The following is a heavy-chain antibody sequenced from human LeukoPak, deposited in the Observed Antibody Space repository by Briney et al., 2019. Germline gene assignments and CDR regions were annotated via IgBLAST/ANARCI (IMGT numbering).Heavy chain of an antibody. D-gene: IGHD3-10*01. J-gene: IGHJ4*02. Sequence: SETLSLTCTVSGGSISSYCWSWIRQPAGKGLEWIGRIFASGGTDYNPSLKSRVTMSVDTSKNQFSLKLSSVTAADTAVYYCARGPRITMVRGVSRRSASFDYWGQGTLVTVSS. CDR1: GGSISSYC. CDR3: ARGPRITMVRGVSRRSASFDY. V-gene: IGHV4-4*07. CDR2: IFASGGT.